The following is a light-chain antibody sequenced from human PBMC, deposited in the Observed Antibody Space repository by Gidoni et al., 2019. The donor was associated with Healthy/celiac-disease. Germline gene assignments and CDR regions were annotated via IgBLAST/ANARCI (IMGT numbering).Light chain of an antibody. V-gene: IGLV2-11*01. CDR2: DVS. J-gene: IGLJ2*01. CDR3: CSYAGSYTVV. Sequence: QSALTHPRSVSGSPGQSVTISCTGTSSDVGGYNYVSWYHQHPGKAPKLMIYDVSKRPSGVPDRFSGSKSGNTASLTISGLQAEDEADYYCCSYAGSYTVVFGGGTKLTVL. CDR1: SSDVGGYNY.